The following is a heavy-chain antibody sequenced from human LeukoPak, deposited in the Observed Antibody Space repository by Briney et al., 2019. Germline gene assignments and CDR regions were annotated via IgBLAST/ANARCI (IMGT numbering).Heavy chain of an antibody. J-gene: IGHJ3*02. CDR3: ARESGSDAFDI. CDR2: ISAYNGDI. Sequence: ASVKVSCKASGYTFTKYGVSWVRQAPGQGLEWMGWISAYNGDIKYAQRGKGRVTVTTDTSTSTVYMELRSLRSDDTAVYYCARESGSDAFDIWGQGTMVTVSS. V-gene: IGHV1-18*01. CDR1: GYTFTKYG.